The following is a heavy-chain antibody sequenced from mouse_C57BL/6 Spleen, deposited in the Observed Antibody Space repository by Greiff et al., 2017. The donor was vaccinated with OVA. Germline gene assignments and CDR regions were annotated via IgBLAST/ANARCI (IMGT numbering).Heavy chain of an antibody. CDR3: ARHEGGNYGLDY. CDR2: FYPGSGSI. V-gene: IGHV1-62-2*01. D-gene: IGHD2-1*01. Sequence: VHLVESGAELVKPGASVKLSCKASGYTFTEYTIHWVKQRSGQGLEWIGWFYPGSGSIKYNEKFKDKATLTADKSSSTVYMELSRLTSEDSAVYFCARHEGGNYGLDYWGQGTTLTVSS. CDR1: GYTFTEYT. J-gene: IGHJ2*01.